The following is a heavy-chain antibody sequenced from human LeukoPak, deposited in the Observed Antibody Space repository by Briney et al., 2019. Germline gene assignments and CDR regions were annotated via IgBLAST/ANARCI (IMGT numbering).Heavy chain of an antibody. Sequence: SETLSLTCSVSGGSISSSSYYWGWIRQPPGKGLEWIGSIYYSGSTYYNPSLKSRVTISVDTSKNQFSLKLSSVTAADTAVYYCARHARELERRSGAFDYWGQGTLVTVSS. CDR1: GGSISSSSYY. J-gene: IGHJ4*02. V-gene: IGHV4-39*01. D-gene: IGHD1-1*01. CDR2: IYYSGST. CDR3: ARHARELERRSGAFDY.